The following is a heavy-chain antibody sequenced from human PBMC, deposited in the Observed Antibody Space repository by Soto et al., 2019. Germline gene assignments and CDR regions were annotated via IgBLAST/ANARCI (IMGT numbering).Heavy chain of an antibody. CDR1: GFTFSSYS. V-gene: IGHV3-48*01. Sequence: EVQVVESGGGLVQPGGSLRLACAASGFTFSSYSMNWVRQAPGKGLEWVSYISSSSSTIFYADSVKGRFTISRDNAKNSLYLQMNSLRAEDTAVYYCARDIDGGGQGTLVTVSS. CDR2: ISSSSSTI. D-gene: IGHD2-15*01. CDR3: ARDIDG. J-gene: IGHJ4*02.